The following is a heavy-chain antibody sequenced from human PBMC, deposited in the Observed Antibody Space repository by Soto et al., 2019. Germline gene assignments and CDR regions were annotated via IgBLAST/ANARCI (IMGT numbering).Heavy chain of an antibody. CDR2: ISAYNGNT. CDR3: ARGLGIVGATALFGH. CDR1: GYIFSTYG. J-gene: IGHJ5*02. D-gene: IGHD1-26*01. V-gene: IGHV1-18*01. Sequence: QVQLVQSGAEVKKPGASVKVSCKASGYIFSTYGISWVRQAPGQGLEWMGWISAYNGNTNYAQKFQGRVTMTTDTSTSTAYMELRSLRSVDTAVYYCARGLGIVGATALFGHWGQGTLVTVSS.